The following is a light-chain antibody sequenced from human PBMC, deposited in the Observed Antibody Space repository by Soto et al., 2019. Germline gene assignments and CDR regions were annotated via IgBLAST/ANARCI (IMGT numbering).Light chain of an antibody. CDR2: DVT. CDR1: SSDVAYYNY. Sequence: SVLTQPASVSGSPGQSITISCTGTSSDVAYYNYVSWFQQHPGKAPKLIISDVTNRPSGVSNRFSGSKSGNTASLTISGLQAEDEAHYYCSSYTTSSTHVFGTGTKVTVL. J-gene: IGLJ1*01. CDR3: SSYTTSSTHV. V-gene: IGLV2-14*03.